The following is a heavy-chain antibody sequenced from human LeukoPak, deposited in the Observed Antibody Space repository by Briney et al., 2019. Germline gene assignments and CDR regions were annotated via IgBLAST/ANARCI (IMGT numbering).Heavy chain of an antibody. V-gene: IGHV4-59*13. CDR3: ARGNALVGATSAFDI. J-gene: IGHJ3*02. CDR2: IYYSGST. Sequence: SETLSLTCTVSGGSISCYYWSWLRQPPGKGLEGIGYIYYSGSTNYNPSLKSRVTISVDTSKNKFSLKLSSVTAADTAVYYCARGNALVGATSAFDIGGQGTMVTVSS. CDR1: GGSISCYY. D-gene: IGHD1-26*01.